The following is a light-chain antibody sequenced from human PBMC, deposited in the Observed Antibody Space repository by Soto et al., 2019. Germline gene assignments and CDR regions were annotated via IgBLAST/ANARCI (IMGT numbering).Light chain of an antibody. CDR2: DVT. CDR3: NSYAGSDSVL. CDR1: SSDVGADNY. Sequence: HSALTQPPSASGSPGQSVTISCTGTSSDVGADNYVSWYQQHPGKAPKLMIYDVTQRPSGVPDRFSGSKSGNTASLTVSGLQAEDEADYYCNSYAGSDSVLFGGGTKVTVL. V-gene: IGLV2-8*01. J-gene: IGLJ2*01.